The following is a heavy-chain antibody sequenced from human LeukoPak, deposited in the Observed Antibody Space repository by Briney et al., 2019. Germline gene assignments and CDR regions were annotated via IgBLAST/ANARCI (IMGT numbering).Heavy chain of an antibody. D-gene: IGHD4-11*01. V-gene: IGHV4-59*12. Sequence: PSKTLSLTCSVSGGSIISYYWSWLRQPPRKGLELIGSIYYSGSTHYNPSLKSLVNISVDRSKNEFSLKLSSVTAADTAVYSCARDKGATVTTGLFDYWGQGTLVTVSS. CDR3: ARDKGATVTTGLFDY. CDR2: IYYSGST. J-gene: IGHJ4*02. CDR1: GGSIISYY.